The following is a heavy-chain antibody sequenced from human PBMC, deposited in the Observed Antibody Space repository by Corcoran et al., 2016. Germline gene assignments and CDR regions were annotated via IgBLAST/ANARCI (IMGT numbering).Heavy chain of an antibody. J-gene: IGHJ4*02. D-gene: IGHD2-15*01. Sequence: QVQLQQWGAGLLKPSETLSLTCAVYGGSFSGYYWSWIRQPPGKGLEWIGEINPSGSTNYNPSLESRVTISVDTSKNQFSLKLSSVTAADTAVYFCARGVRLPSSYYFDYWGQGTLVTVSS. V-gene: IGHV4-34*01. CDR3: ARGVRLPSSYYFDY. CDR1: GGSFSGYY. CDR2: INPSGST.